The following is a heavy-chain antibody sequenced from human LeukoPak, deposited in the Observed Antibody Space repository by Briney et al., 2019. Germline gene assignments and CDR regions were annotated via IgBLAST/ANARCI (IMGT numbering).Heavy chain of an antibody. J-gene: IGHJ4*02. CDR1: GVTFSNYA. D-gene: IGHD3-9*01. Sequence: GGSLRLSCAASGVTFSNYAMSWVRQAPGKGLEWVSAITGSGGNTYYADSVKGGFTISRDNSKNTLYLQMNSLRDEDTAVYYCAKWGDFDVLTGYYVPDFWGQGTLVTVSS. V-gene: IGHV3-23*01. CDR2: ITGSGGNT. CDR3: AKWGDFDVLTGYYVPDF.